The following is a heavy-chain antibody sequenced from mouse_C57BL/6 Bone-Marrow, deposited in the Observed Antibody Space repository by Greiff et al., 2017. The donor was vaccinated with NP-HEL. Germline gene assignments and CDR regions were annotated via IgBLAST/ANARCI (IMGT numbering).Heavy chain of an antibody. Sequence: EVHLVESAGGLVQPGRSMKLSCTASGFTFSDYYMAWVRQVPEKGLEWVANINYDGSSTYYLDSLKSRFIISRDNAKNILYLQMSSLKSEDTATYYCARAYGSRGFYFDYWGQGTTLTVSS. D-gene: IGHD1-1*01. CDR1: GFTFSDYY. J-gene: IGHJ2*01. CDR3: ARAYGSRGFYFDY. CDR2: INYDGSST. V-gene: IGHV5-16*01.